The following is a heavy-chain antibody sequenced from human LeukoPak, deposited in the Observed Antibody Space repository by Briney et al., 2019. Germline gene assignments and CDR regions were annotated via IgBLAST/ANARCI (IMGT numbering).Heavy chain of an antibody. CDR2: ITTKANRYAT. J-gene: IGHJ4*02. CDR1: GFTFSGCD. Sequence: GGSLKLSCAASGFTFSGCDMHWVRQASGKGLEWVGRITTKANRYATAYAASLKGRFTISRHDSKNTAYLQMNSLRTEDTAVYYCAKPPASGGRSYYGGFDYWGQGTLVTVSS. V-gene: IGHV3-73*01. CDR3: AKPPASGGRSYYGGFDY. D-gene: IGHD1-26*01.